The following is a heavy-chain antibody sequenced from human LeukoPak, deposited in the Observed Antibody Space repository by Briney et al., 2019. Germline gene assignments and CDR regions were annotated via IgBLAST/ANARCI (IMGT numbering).Heavy chain of an antibody. CDR1: GYSFTSYW. J-gene: IGHJ3*02. V-gene: IGHV5-51*01. Sequence: GESLKISCKSSGYSFTSYWITWVRQMPGKGLEWMGILYPGDSDTRYSPSFQGQVTISADRSITTAYLQWSSLKASDTAMYYCARLYLPYTSAWYGSAFDIWGQGTMVTVSS. CDR2: LYPGDSDT. D-gene: IGHD6-13*01. CDR3: ARLYLPYTSAWYGSAFDI.